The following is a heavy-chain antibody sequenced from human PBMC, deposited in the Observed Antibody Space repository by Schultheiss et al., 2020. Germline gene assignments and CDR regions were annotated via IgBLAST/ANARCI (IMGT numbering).Heavy chain of an antibody. J-gene: IGHJ4*02. D-gene: IGHD3-22*01. V-gene: IGHV4-4*02. CDR1: GYSIRNGYW. CDR2: ILHSGST. CDR3: ARRRAYRTYYYDSSGTPFDY. Sequence: SETLSLTCTVSGYSIRNGYWWSWVRQAPGKGLEWIGEILHSGSTNYNPSLKSRVTISVDTSKNQFSLKLSSVTAADTAVYYCARRRAYRTYYYDSSGTPFDYWGQGTLVTVSS.